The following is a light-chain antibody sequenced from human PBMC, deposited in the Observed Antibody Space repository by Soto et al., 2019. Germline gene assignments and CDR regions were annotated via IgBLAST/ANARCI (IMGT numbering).Light chain of an antibody. V-gene: IGLV1-47*01. CDR2: RNN. Sequence: QLVLTQPPSASGTPGQRVTISCSGSSSNIGSNYVYWYQQLPGTAPKLLIYRNNQRPSGVPDRFSGSKSGTSASLAISGLRSEDEADYYCAAWDDSLSDLVFGGGTKLTVL. CDR1: SSNIGSNY. J-gene: IGLJ2*01. CDR3: AAWDDSLSDLV.